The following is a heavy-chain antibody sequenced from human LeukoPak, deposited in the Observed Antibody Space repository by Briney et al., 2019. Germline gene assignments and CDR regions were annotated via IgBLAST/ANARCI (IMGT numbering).Heavy chain of an antibody. V-gene: IGHV3-7*01. CDR3: ARDVYYYDSSGHDF. D-gene: IGHD3-22*01. Sequence: PGGSLRLSCAASGFTFSNYWMNWVRQASGKGLEWVANIKRDGSEKYYVDSVRGRFTISRDNVKNSLYLQLSSLKAEDTGIYYCARDVYYYDSSGHDFWGQGTLVTVSS. CDR1: GFTFSNYW. CDR2: IKRDGSEK. J-gene: IGHJ4*02.